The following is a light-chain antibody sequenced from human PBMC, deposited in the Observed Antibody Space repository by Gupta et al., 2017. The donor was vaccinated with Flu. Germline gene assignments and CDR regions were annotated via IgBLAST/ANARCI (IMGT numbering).Light chain of an antibody. CDR1: QGVRRY. Sequence: PGVMCLSSGERATSSCRVRQGVRRYIDWYQQKPGQPPRLLIYGSSSRANGYPDRFSGSGSGTEFTLTITRLEPEDFAVYYCRHQDNAPWSFGQGTKLEVK. CDR2: GSS. V-gene: IGKV3-20*01. J-gene: IGKJ1*01. CDR3: RHQDNAPWS.